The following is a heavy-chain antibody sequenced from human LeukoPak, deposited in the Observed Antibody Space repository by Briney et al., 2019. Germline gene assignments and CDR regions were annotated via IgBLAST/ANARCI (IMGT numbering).Heavy chain of an antibody. Sequence: GGSLRLSCAASGFTFSSYGMHWVRQAPGKGLEWVAVISYDGSNKYYAVSVKGRFTISRDNSKNTLYLQMNSLRAEDTAVYYCAKDLEAAAGSFELDYWGQGTLVTVSS. D-gene: IGHD6-13*01. CDR1: GFTFSSYG. J-gene: IGHJ4*02. CDR2: ISYDGSNK. V-gene: IGHV3-30*18. CDR3: AKDLEAAAGSFELDY.